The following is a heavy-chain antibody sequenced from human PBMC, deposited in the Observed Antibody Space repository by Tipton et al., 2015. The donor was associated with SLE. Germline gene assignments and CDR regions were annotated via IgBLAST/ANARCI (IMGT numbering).Heavy chain of an antibody. Sequence: GLVKPSATLSLSCTVSGYSISSGYYWGWIRQPPGKGLEWIGSIYHVGSGTTYYNPSLKSRVTISADTSKNQFSLRLRSLTAADTAVYYCARARSGVATAPLGYWGRGTLVTVSS. V-gene: IGHV4-38-2*02. CDR1: GYSISSGYY. D-gene: IGHD5-12*01. CDR3: ARARSGVATAPLGY. J-gene: IGHJ4*02. CDR2: IYHVGSGTT.